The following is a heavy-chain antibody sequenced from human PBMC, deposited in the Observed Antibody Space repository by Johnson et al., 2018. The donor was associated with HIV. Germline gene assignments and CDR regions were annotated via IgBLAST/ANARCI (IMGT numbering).Heavy chain of an antibody. Sequence: VQLVESGGGVVQPGGSLRLSCAASGFTFSSYGMHWVRQAPGKGLEWVAFIRYDGSNKYYADSVKGRFTISRDDSKNTLYLQMNSLRAEDTAVYYCAIIPPGGAGKGADAFDIWGQGTMVTVSS. J-gene: IGHJ3*02. CDR3: AIIPPGGAGKGADAFDI. V-gene: IGHV3-30*02. CDR1: GFTFSSYG. CDR2: IRYDGSNK. D-gene: IGHD1-26*01.